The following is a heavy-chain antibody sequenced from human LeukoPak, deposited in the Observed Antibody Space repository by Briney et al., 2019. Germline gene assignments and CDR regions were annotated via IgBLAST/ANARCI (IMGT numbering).Heavy chain of an antibody. Sequence: PGGSLRLSCAASGFTFSSYSMNWVRQAPGKGLEWVANIKQDGSEKYYVDSVKGRFTISRDNAKNSLYLQMNSLRAEDTAVYYCARDSDYYDSSGYYYLGLDYWGQGTLVTVSS. CDR1: GFTFSSYS. J-gene: IGHJ4*02. V-gene: IGHV3-7*01. D-gene: IGHD3-22*01. CDR2: IKQDGSEK. CDR3: ARDSDYYDSSGYYYLGLDY.